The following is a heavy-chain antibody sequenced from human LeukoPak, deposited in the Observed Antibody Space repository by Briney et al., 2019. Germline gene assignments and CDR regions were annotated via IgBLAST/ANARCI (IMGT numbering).Heavy chain of an antibody. CDR2: ISAHNGNT. CDR3: ARDQADSDLGYYYYGMDV. V-gene: IGHV1-18*01. D-gene: IGHD3-16*01. CDR1: GYTFSSYSYG. Sequence: ASVKVSCKASGYTFSSYSYGMSWVRQAPGQGLEWMGWISAHNGNTDYAEKVQGRVTMTTDTSTNTAYMELRGLRSDDTAIYYCARDQADSDLGYYYYGMDVWGQGTTVTVSS. J-gene: IGHJ6*02.